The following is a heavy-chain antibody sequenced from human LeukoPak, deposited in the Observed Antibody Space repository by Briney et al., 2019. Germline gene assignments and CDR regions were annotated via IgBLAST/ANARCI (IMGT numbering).Heavy chain of an antibody. D-gene: IGHD3-3*01. CDR1: GFTFSSYA. CDR2: IRYDGSNK. V-gene: IGHV3-30*02. CDR3: AKDTLRFLEWDYYYYMDV. J-gene: IGHJ6*03. Sequence: PGRSLRLSCAASGFTFSSYAMHWVRQAPGKGLEWVAFIRYDGSNKYYADSVKGRFTISRDNSKNTLYLQMNSLRAEDTAVYYCAKDTLRFLEWDYYYYMDVWGKGTTVTVSS.